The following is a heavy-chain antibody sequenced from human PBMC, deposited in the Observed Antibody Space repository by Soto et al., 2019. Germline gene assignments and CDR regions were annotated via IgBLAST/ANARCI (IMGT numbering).Heavy chain of an antibody. CDR3: ARRALPQCINGVCYKDGFWDY. V-gene: IGHV4-31*03. J-gene: IGHJ4*02. Sequence: PSETLSLTCTFSVGSVISGGYYWSWIRQHPGTGLEWIGYIYYSGTTYFNPSLKSRASISLDTSKNEFSLKLTSVTAADTAVYYCARRALPQCINGVCYKDGFWDYWGQGALVTVSS. D-gene: IGHD2-8*01. CDR1: VGSVISGGYY. CDR2: IYYSGTT.